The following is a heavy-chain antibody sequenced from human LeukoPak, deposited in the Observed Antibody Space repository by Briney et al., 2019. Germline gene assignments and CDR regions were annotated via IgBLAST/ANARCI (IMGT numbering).Heavy chain of an antibody. CDR2: IFYSGST. CDR3: ARGSGDLVLMVYASDAFDI. V-gene: IGHV4-39*07. Sequence: SETLSLTCTVSGGSISTSNYYWGWIRQPPGKGLEWIGNIFYSGSTYYSPSLKSRVTISLDTSRNQFSLKLNSVTAADTAVYYCARGSGDLVLMVYASDAFDIWGQGTMVTVSS. D-gene: IGHD2-8*01. CDR1: GGSISTSNYY. J-gene: IGHJ3*02.